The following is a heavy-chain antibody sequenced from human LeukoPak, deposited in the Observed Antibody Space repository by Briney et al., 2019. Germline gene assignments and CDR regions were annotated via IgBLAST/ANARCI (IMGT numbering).Heavy chain of an antibody. J-gene: IGHJ4*02. CDR2: ISSSGSTI. V-gene: IGHV3-11*01. Sequence: GGSLRLSCAASGFTFSDAWMSWVRQAPGKGLEWVSYISSSGSTIYYADSVKGRFTISRDNAKNSLYLQMNSLRAEDTAVYYCAREKGILWFGELLPTFDYWGQGTLVTVSS. D-gene: IGHD3-10*01. CDR1: GFTFSDAW. CDR3: AREKGILWFGELLPTFDY.